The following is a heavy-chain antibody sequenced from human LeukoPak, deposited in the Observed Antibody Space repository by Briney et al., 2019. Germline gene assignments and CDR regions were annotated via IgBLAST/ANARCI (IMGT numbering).Heavy chain of an antibody. CDR2: IIPIFGTA. Sequence: GASVKVSCKASGYSFTGHYMHWVRQAPGQGLEWMGGIIPIFGTANYAQKFQGRVTITADESTSTAYMELSSLRSEDTAVYYCARGYYGSGRDYFDYWGQGTLVTVSS. J-gene: IGHJ4*02. V-gene: IGHV1-69*13. CDR3: ARGYYGSGRDYFDY. CDR1: GYSFTGHY. D-gene: IGHD3-10*01.